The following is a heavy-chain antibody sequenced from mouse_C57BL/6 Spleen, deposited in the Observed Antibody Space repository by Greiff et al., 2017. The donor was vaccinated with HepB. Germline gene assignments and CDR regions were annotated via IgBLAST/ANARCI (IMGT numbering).Heavy chain of an antibody. CDR1: GYTFTSYW. D-gene: IGHD2-1*01. J-gene: IGHJ4*01. V-gene: IGHV1-64*01. Sequence: QVQLQQSGAELVKPGASVKLSCKASGYTFTSYWMHWVKQRPGQGLEWIGMIHPNSGSTNYNEKFKSKATLTVDKSSSTAYMQLSSLTSEDSAVYYCARRIYGNYVGYAMDYWGQGTSVTVSS. CDR3: ARRIYGNYVGYAMDY. CDR2: IHPNSGST.